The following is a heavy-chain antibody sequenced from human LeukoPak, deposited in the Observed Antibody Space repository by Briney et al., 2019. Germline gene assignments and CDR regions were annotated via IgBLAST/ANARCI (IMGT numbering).Heavy chain of an antibody. CDR1: GFTVSSNY. CDR2: IYSGGST. CDR3: GRVAPRGSSTYYAFDI. D-gene: IGHD3-10*01. Sequence: PGGSLRLSCAASGFTVSSNYMSWVRQAPGKGLEWVSVIYSGGSTYYADPVKGRFTISRDNADNTLYLQMKSLRAEDTAVYYCGRVAPRGSSTYYAFDIWGQGAVVTVSS. V-gene: IGHV3-53*01. J-gene: IGHJ3*02.